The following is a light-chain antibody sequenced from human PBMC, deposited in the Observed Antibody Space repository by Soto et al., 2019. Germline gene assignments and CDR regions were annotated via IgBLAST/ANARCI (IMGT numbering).Light chain of an antibody. J-gene: IGKJ4*01. CDR1: QGISNS. Sequence: DIQLTQSPSFLSASVGDRVTITCRASQGISNSLVWYQQKPGKAPNLLIYAASTLQSGVPSRFSGSGSGTELTLTLRSLQPEDFATYYCQLVKSYPRTFGGGTKVEIK. CDR2: AAS. V-gene: IGKV1-9*01. CDR3: QLVKSYPRT.